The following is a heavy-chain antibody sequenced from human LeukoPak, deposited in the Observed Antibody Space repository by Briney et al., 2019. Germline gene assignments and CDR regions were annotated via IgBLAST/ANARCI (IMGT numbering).Heavy chain of an antibody. V-gene: IGHV4-4*02. CDR1: GGSISSTNW. CDR3: ARGAPSDSSGYRDPSFDY. D-gene: IGHD3-22*01. CDR2: VHLSGRT. Sequence: PSETLSLTCGVSGGSISSTNWWTRVRQPPGEGLEWIGEVHLSGRTNYNPSLESRVTMSVDMSENHISLKLTSVTAADTAVYYCARGAPSDSSGYRDPSFDYWGQGTLVTVSS. J-gene: IGHJ4*02.